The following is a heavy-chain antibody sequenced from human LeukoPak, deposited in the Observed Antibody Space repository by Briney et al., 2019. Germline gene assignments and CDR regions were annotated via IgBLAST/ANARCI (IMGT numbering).Heavy chain of an antibody. CDR3: ARRGYCGSTSCNHWYFDL. Sequence: GESLKISCKGSGYIFTSYWIGWVRQMPGKGLEWMGIIYPGDSDTRYSPSFQGQVTISADKSISTAYLQWSTLKASDTAMYYCARRGYCGSTSCNHWYFDLWGRGTQVTVSS. CDR2: IYPGDSDT. V-gene: IGHV5-51*01. CDR1: GYIFTSYW. D-gene: IGHD2-2*01. J-gene: IGHJ2*01.